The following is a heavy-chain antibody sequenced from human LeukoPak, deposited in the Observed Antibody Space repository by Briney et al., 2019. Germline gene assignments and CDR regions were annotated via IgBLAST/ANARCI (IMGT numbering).Heavy chain of an antibody. CDR1: GLTFSSYS. J-gene: IGHJ4*02. CDR2: ISNRSGYK. D-gene: IGHD5-24*01. CDR3: ARQSGDGYNHFDY. V-gene: IGHV3-21*01. Sequence: GGSLRLTCAASGLTFSSYSMNWVRQAPGKGLEWVSSISNRSGYKYYAESLKGRFTISRDNAKNSLYLQVNSLRAEDTAVYYCARQSGDGYNHFDYWGQGTLVTVSS.